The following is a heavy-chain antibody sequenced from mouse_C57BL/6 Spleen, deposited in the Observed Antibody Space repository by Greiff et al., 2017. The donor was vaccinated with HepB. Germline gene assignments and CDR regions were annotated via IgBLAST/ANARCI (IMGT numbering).Heavy chain of an antibody. CDR3: ARYDGEYAMDY. J-gene: IGHJ4*01. CDR1: GFTFTDYY. CDR2: IRNKANGYTT. V-gene: IGHV7-3*01. Sequence: EVKLMESGGGLVQPGGSLSLSCAASGFTFTDYYMSWVRQPPGKALEWLCFIRNKANGYTTEYSASVKGRFTISRDNSQSILYLQMNALRAEDSATYYCARYDGEYAMDYWGQGTSVTVSS.